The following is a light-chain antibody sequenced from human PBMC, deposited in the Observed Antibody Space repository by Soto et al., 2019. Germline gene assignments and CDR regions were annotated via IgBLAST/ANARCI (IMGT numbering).Light chain of an antibody. CDR3: QQYNSYSEA. Sequence: DIHMTQSPSTRSASVGDIVTITCRASQSIATYLTWYQQKPGKAPKLLIYDASSLKSGVPSRFSGSGSGTEFTLTISSLQPDDFATYYCQQYNSYSEAFGQGTK. CDR2: DAS. CDR1: QSIATY. J-gene: IGKJ1*01. V-gene: IGKV1-5*01.